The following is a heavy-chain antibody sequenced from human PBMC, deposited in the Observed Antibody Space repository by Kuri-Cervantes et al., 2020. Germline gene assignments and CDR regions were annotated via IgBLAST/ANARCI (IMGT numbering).Heavy chain of an antibody. D-gene: IGHD3-16*01. Sequence: LSLTCAASGFTFSSYGMHWVRQAPGKGLEWVAVISYDGSNKYYADSVKGRFTISRDNSKNTLYLQMDSLRVEDTAVYYCAREGDYDYVWGSMGYFDYWGQGILVTVSS. V-gene: IGHV3-30*03. CDR2: ISYDGSNK. CDR1: GFTFSSYG. CDR3: AREGDYDYVWGSMGYFDY. J-gene: IGHJ4*02.